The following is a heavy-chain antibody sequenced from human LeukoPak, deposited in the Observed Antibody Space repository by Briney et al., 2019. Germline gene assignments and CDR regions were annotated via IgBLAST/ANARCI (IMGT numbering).Heavy chain of an antibody. CDR2: ISYDGSNR. Sequence: GRSLRLSCAASGFTFSSYGMHWVRQAPGKGLEWVAVISYDGSNRYYADSVKGRFTISRDNSKNTLYLQMNNLRAEDTAVYYCARSDCSGRSCFNFDYGGQGTLVTVSS. V-gene: IGHV3-30*03. J-gene: IGHJ4*02. CDR3: ARSDCSGRSCFNFDY. CDR1: GFTFSSYG. D-gene: IGHD2-15*01.